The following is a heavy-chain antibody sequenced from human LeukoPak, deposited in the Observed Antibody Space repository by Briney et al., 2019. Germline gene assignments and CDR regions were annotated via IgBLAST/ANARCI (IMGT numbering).Heavy chain of an antibody. CDR3: AKDRAVAGTRGVDY. CDR1: GFTFGSYA. D-gene: IGHD6-19*01. J-gene: IGHJ4*02. Sequence: PGRSLRLSCAASGFTFGSYAMNWVRQAPGKGLEWVSDIGGDGGSTYYADSVKGRFTISRDNSKNTLYLQMNSLRAEDTAVYYCAKDRAVAGTRGVDYWGQGTLVTVSS. CDR2: IGGDGGST. V-gene: IGHV3-23*01.